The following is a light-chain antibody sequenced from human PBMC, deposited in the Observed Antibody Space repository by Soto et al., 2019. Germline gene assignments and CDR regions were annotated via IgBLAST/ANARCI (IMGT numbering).Light chain of an antibody. CDR3: QQANSFPFI. CDR2: GAS. Sequence: DIQMTQYPSSVSASLGDRVTITCRASRDISTWLAWYQQKPGKAPKLLIYGASNLQSGVPSRFSGRGSGTDFTLTISSLQPEDFGTYYCQQANSFPFIFDQGTKVDVK. CDR1: RDISTW. V-gene: IGKV1D-12*01. J-gene: IGKJ2*01.